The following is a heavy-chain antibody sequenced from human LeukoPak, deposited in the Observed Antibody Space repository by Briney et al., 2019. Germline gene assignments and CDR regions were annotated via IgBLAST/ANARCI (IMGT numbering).Heavy chain of an antibody. Sequence: GESLQISCQGSGYSFTSYWIGWVRQMPGKGLEWVGIIYPGDSDTRYSPPFQGQVSTSVDKSISTAYLQWSSLKASDTAMYYCARRYTSWSTFDYWGQGTLVTVSS. CDR2: IYPGDSDT. CDR3: ARRYTSWSTFDY. V-gene: IGHV5-51*01. J-gene: IGHJ4*02. CDR1: GYSFTSYW. D-gene: IGHD2-2*01.